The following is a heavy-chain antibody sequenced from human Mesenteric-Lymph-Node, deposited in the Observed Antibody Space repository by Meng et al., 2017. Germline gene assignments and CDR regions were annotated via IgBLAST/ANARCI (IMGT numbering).Heavy chain of an antibody. CDR1: GGSISSYY. CDR3: ARWEEVAAIATRYFDY. J-gene: IGHJ4*02. CDR2: IYYSGST. D-gene: IGHD2-21*02. V-gene: IGHV4-59*01. Sequence: SGSLSLTCTVSGGSISSYYWSWIRQPPGKGLEWLGYIYYSGSTSYNPSLKSRVTISVDTSKNQFSLKLISVTIADTAVSYWARWEEVAAIATRYFDYWGQGTLVTVSS.